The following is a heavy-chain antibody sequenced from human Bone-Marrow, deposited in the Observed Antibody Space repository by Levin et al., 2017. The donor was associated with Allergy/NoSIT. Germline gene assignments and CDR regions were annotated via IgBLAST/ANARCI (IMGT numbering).Heavy chain of an antibody. Sequence: ASVKVSCQASGYRFSRYAITWVRQAPGQGLEWMGWISTEKGHTNYAQRFEDRVTMTIDSSTDTAYLQVRSLTSDDTAVYYCARDPKSCSGGSCYSYHYSYFYMDVWGQGTTVTVSS. D-gene: IGHD2-15*01. V-gene: IGHV1-18*01. CDR2: ISTEKGHT. CDR1: GYRFSRYA. J-gene: IGHJ6*03. CDR3: ARDPKSCSGGSCYSYHYSYFYMDV.